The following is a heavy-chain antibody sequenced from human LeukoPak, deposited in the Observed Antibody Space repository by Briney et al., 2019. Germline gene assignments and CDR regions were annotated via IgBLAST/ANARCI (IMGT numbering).Heavy chain of an antibody. Sequence: SVKVSCKASGGTFSSYAISWVRQAPGQGLEWMGRIIPILGIANYAQKFQGRVTITADKSTSTAYMELSSLRSEDTAVYYCASLGSGGDYVNYWGQGTLVTVSS. V-gene: IGHV1-69*04. J-gene: IGHJ4*02. CDR1: GGTFSSYA. CDR2: IIPILGIA. CDR3: ASLGSGGDYVNY. D-gene: IGHD4-17*01.